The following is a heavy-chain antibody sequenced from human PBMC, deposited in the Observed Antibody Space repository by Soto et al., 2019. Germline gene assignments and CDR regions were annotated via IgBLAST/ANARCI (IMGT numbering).Heavy chain of an antibody. CDR3: ARGNYYYGMDV. J-gene: IGHJ6*02. Sequence: SETLSLTCAVYGGSFSGYYWSWIRQPPGKGLEWIGEVNHSGSTNYNPSLKSRVTISVDTSKNQFSLKLSSVTAADTAVYYCARGNYYYGMDVWGQGTTVTVSS. D-gene: IGHD3-10*01. CDR1: GGSFSGYY. V-gene: IGHV4-34*01. CDR2: VNHSGST.